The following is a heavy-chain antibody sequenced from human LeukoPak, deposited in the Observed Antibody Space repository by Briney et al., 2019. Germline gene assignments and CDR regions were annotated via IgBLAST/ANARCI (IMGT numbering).Heavy chain of an antibody. V-gene: IGHV3-23*01. CDR2: ISGSGGST. Sequence: GGSLRLSCAASGITFSNYAMSWVRQAPGKGLEWVSAISGSGGSTYYADSVKGRFTISRDNSKNTLYLQMNSLRAEDTAVYYCAKSYYYDSSGYYYDAFDIWGQGTMVTVSS. CDR1: GITFSNYA. D-gene: IGHD3-22*01. J-gene: IGHJ3*02. CDR3: AKSYYYDSSGYYYDAFDI.